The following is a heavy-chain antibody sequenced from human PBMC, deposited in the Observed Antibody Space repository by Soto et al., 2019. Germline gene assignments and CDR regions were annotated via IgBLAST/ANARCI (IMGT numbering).Heavy chain of an antibody. V-gene: IGHV3-30*18. CDR3: AKDKRQHASVGLADY. CDR2: ISYDGNNK. Sequence: QVQLVESGGGVVQPGRSLRLSCAASGFTFSTYGMHWVRQAPGKGLEWVAIISYDGNNKHYADSVKGRFTISRDNSENTLYLQMNSLRAEDTAVYYCAKDKRQHASVGLADYWGQGTLVTVSS. D-gene: IGHD6-13*01. CDR1: GFTFSTYG. J-gene: IGHJ4*02.